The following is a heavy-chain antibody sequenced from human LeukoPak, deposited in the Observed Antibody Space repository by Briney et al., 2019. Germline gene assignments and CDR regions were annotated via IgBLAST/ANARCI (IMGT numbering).Heavy chain of an antibody. V-gene: IGHV4-59*12. CDR1: GGSFSGYY. CDR2: IYYSGST. CDR3: ARRDFWSAFDI. Sequence: PSETLSLTCAVYGGSFSGYYWSWIRQPPGKGLEWIGYIYYSGSTNYNPSLKSRVTISVDTSKNQFSLKLSSVTAADTAVYYCARRDFWSAFDIWGQGTMVTVSS. J-gene: IGHJ3*02. D-gene: IGHD3-3*01.